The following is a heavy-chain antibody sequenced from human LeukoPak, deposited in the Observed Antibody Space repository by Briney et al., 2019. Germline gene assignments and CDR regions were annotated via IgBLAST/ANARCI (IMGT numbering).Heavy chain of an antibody. Sequence: GGSLRLSCAASGFTFSSYSMNWVRQAPGKGLEWVSSISSSSSYIYYADSVKGRFTISRDNAKNSLYLQMNSLRAEDTAVYYCAREGITMVRGVIGNWFDPWGQGTLVTVSS. J-gene: IGHJ5*02. CDR1: GFTFSSYS. CDR3: AREGITMVRGVIGNWFDP. V-gene: IGHV3-21*01. CDR2: ISSSSSYI. D-gene: IGHD3-10*01.